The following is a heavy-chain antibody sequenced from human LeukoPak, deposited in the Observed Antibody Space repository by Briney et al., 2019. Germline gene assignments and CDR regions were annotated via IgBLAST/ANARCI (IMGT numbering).Heavy chain of an antibody. CDR1: GFTFSSYS. J-gene: IGHJ6*04. D-gene: IGHD3-10*02. Sequence: GGSLRLSCAASGFTFSSYSMNWVRQAPGKGLEWVSYISSRGSTIYYAESVKGRFTIASDNAKNSLYLQMTSLRAEDTAVYYCAELGITMIGGVWGKGTTVTISS. V-gene: IGHV3-48*04. CDR2: ISSRGSTI. CDR3: AELGITMIGGV.